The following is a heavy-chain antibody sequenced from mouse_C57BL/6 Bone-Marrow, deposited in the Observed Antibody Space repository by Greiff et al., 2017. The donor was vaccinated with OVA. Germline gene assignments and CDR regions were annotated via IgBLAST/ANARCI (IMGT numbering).Heavy chain of an antibody. D-gene: IGHD2-3*01. CDR2: SRNKANDYTT. CDR3: ARDAFYDGCAMDY. CDR1: GFTFSAFY. V-gene: IGHV7-1*01. J-gene: IGHJ4*01. Sequence: EVRLVESGGGLVQSGRSLRLSCATSGFTFSAFYMQWVRQAPGKGLEWIAASRNKANDYTTEYSASVKGRFIVSRDTSHCILYFQMNGLRAEDTAIYYCARDAFYDGCAMDYWGQGTSGTVSS.